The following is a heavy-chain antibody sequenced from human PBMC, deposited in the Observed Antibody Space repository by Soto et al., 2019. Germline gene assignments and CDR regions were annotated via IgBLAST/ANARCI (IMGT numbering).Heavy chain of an antibody. CDR2: IYYSGST. V-gene: IGHV4-31*03. CDR1: GGSISSGGYY. J-gene: IGHJ6*02. Sequence: SETLSLTCTVSGGSISSGGYYWSWIRQHPGKGLEWIGYIYYSGSTYYNPSLKSRVTISVDTSKNQFSLKLSSVTAADTAVYYCAREDSSRYGMDVWGQGTTVPSP. CDR3: AREDSSRYGMDV.